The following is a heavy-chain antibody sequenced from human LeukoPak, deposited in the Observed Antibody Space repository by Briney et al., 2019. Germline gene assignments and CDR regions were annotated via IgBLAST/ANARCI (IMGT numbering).Heavy chain of an antibody. D-gene: IGHD1-26*01. CDR2: ISSNGDNT. V-gene: IGHV3-64*04. CDR3: AKGSFSPYYYYGMDV. J-gene: IGHJ6*02. CDR1: GFTFSTYV. Sequence: GGSLRLSCSVSGFTFSTYVMHWVRQAPGKGLEYVSAISSNGDNTYYADSVKGRFTISRDNSKNTLYLQMNSLRAEDTAVYYCAKGSFSPYYYYGMDVWGQGTTVTVSS.